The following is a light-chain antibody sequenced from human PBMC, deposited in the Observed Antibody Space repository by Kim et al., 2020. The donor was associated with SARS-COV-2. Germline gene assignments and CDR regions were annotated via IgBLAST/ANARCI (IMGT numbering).Light chain of an antibody. CDR1: NIGIKR. Sequence: PGKTARLPCERNNIGIKRVHCYPPKPRPAPLLVLYYDSDRPSGIPERFSGSNSGNTATLTISRVEAGDEADYYCQVWDSSSDQVVFGGGTQLTVL. CDR3: QVWDSSSDQVV. J-gene: IGLJ2*01. V-gene: IGLV3-21*04. CDR2: YDS.